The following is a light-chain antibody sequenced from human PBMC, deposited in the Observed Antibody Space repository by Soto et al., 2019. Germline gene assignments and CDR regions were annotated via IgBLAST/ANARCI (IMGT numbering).Light chain of an antibody. V-gene: IGKV3-20*01. CDR3: QHYGRSQIT. Sequence: DIVLTQSPGTLSLSPGERATLSCRASESLSSKYFAWYQQKPGLTPRLLIYSGSTRATGIPDRFSGSGSAXXXXLTISRLEPEDXAVYYCQHYGRSQITFGGGTKVEI. CDR2: SGS. J-gene: IGKJ4*01. CDR1: ESLSSKY.